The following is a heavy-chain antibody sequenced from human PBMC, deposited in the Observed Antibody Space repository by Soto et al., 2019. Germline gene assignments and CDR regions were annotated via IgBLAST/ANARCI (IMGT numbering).Heavy chain of an antibody. J-gene: IGHJ4*02. Sequence: SLKRSRKASGYTFSGDYIHCRLHAPGQGLEWMGWINPSGGSTSYAQKFQGRVTMTRDTSTSTVYMELSSLRSEDTAVYYCARDELGSSGYYRYWGQGTLVTVSS. D-gene: IGHD3-22*01. CDR3: ARDELGSSGYYRY. V-gene: IGHV1-46*03. CDR1: GYTFSGDY. CDR2: INPSGGST.